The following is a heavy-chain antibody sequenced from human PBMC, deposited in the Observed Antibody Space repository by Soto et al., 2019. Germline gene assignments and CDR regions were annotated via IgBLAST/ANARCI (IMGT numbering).Heavy chain of an antibody. CDR2: ISWNSGSI. D-gene: IGHD3-10*01. CDR1: GFTFDDYA. CDR3: EKGDSYGSGSYPDY. Sequence: EVQLVESGGGLVQPGRSLRLSCAASGFTFDDYAMHWVRQAPGKGLEWVSGISWNSGSIGYADSVKGPFTISRENAKTSLYLQMNSFKAEDTALYYCEKGDSYGSGSYPDYWGQGTLVTVSA. V-gene: IGHV3-9*01. J-gene: IGHJ4*02.